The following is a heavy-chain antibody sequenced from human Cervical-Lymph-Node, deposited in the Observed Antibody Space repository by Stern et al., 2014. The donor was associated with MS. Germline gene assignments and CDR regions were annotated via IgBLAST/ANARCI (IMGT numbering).Heavy chain of an antibody. CDR3: ARAQYSTGYFAAFDY. Sequence: VQLQESGPGLVKSSETLSLTCSVSGVSITSFYWSWIRQPPGKGLEWIGYIYHNGNTNYNPYLKSRVIMSVDTSKNQFSLNLNAVTAADSALYYCARAQYSTGYFAAFDYWGQGALVAVSS. CDR1: GVSITSFY. D-gene: IGHD3-22*01. CDR2: IYHNGNT. V-gene: IGHV4-59*01. J-gene: IGHJ4*02.